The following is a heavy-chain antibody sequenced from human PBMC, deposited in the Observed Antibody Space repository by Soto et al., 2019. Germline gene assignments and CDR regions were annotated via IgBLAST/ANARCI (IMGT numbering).Heavy chain of an antibody. CDR2: INHSGST. CDR3: ARTPYATSLIGFER. Sequence: SETVSLTCAVYGGSFSGYYWSWIRQPPGKGLEWIGEINHSGSTNYNPSLKSRVTISVDTSKNQFSLKLSSVTAADTAVYYCARTPYATSLIGFERWGQGTLVTVSS. J-gene: IGHJ5*02. D-gene: IGHD5-12*01. CDR1: GGSFSGYY. V-gene: IGHV4-34*01.